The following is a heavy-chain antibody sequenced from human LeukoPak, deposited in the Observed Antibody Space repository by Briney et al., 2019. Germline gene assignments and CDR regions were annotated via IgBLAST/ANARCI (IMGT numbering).Heavy chain of an antibody. V-gene: IGHV4-39*07. J-gene: IGHJ4*02. D-gene: IGHD6-13*01. CDR1: GGSISSSSYY. Sequence: PSETLSLTCTVSGGSISSSSYYWGWIRQPPGKGLEWIGSIYYSGSTYYNPSLKSRVTISVDTSKNQFSLKLSSVTAADTAVYYCARDIGGAAAGTNWGQGTLVTVSS. CDR2: IYYSGST. CDR3: ARDIGGAAAGTN.